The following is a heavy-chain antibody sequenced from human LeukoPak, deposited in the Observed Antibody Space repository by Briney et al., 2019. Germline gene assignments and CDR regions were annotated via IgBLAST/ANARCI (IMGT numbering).Heavy chain of an antibody. J-gene: IGHJ4*02. CDR1: GGSVSNSNW. Sequence: PSETLSLTCAVSGGSVSNSNWWTWVRQPPGRGLEWIGEIYHSGSTNYNPSLKSRVTISVDKSKNQFSLKLSSVIAADTAVYYCARVITTGDAYYFDYWGQGTLVTVSS. D-gene: IGHD3-3*01. CDR3: ARVITTGDAYYFDY. V-gene: IGHV4-4*02. CDR2: IYHSGST.